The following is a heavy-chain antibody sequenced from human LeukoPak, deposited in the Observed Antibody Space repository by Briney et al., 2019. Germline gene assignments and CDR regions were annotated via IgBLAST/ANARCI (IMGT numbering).Heavy chain of an antibody. CDR2: ISYDGSNK. CDR3: AKGGIQLRFVGTMSAFDI. J-gene: IGHJ3*02. Sequence: GRSLRLSCAASGFTFSSYAMHWVRQAPGKGLEWVAVISYDGSNKYYADSVKGRFTISRDNSKNTLYLQMNSLRAEDTAVYYCAKGGIQLRFVGTMSAFDIWGQGTMVTVSS. D-gene: IGHD5-18*01. V-gene: IGHV3-30*04. CDR1: GFTFSSYA.